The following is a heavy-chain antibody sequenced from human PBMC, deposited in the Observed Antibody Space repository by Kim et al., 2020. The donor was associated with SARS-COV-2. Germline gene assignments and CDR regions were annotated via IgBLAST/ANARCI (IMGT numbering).Heavy chain of an antibody. V-gene: IGHV3-15*01. CDR1: GFTFSNAW. D-gene: IGHD5-12*01. Sequence: GGSLRLSCAASGFTFSNAWMSWVRQAPGKGLEWVGRIKSKTDGGTTDYAAPVKGRFTISRDDSKNTLYLQMNSLKTEDTAVYYCTTDLEMATILIYYYGMDVWGQGTTVTVSS. CDR2: IKSKTDGGTT. CDR3: TTDLEMATILIYYYGMDV. J-gene: IGHJ6*02.